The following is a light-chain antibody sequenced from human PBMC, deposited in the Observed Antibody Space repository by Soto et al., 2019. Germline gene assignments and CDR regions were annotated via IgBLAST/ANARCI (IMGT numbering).Light chain of an antibody. CDR3: SSYTSTSTRV. V-gene: IGLV2-14*01. Sequence: QSALTQPAFVSGSPGQSITISCTGTSSDVGGYNYVSWYQHPPGKAPILMISEVSNRPSGVSNRFSGSKSGNTASLTISGLQAEDEADYYCSSYTSTSTRVFGTGTKLTVL. J-gene: IGLJ1*01. CDR2: EVS. CDR1: SSDVGGYNY.